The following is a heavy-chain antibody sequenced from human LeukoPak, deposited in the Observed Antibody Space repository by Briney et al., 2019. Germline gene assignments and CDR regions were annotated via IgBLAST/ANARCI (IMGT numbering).Heavy chain of an antibody. CDR2: IYYIGST. Sequence: PSETLSLTCAVYGGSFSGYYWSWIRQPPGKGLEWIGYIYYIGSTNYNPSLESRVTISIDTSKNQFSLKLNSVTAADTAMYYCAKSGGYGLIDYWGQGTLVTVSS. CDR1: GGSFSGYY. V-gene: IGHV4-59*08. D-gene: IGHD1-26*01. J-gene: IGHJ4*02. CDR3: AKSGGYGLIDY.